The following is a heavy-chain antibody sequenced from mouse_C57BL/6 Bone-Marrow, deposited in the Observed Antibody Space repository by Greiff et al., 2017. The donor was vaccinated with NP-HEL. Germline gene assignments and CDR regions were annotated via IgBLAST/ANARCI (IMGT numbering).Heavy chain of an antibody. CDR2: IYPGSGST. CDR3: ARGGQLRLRDYYAMDY. V-gene: IGHV1-55*01. CDR1: GYTFTSYW. D-gene: IGHD3-2*02. J-gene: IGHJ4*01. Sequence: QVQLKQSGAELVKPGASVKMSCKASGYTFTSYWITWVKQRPGQGLEWIGDIYPGSGSTNYNEKFKSKATLTVDTSSSTAYMQLSSLTSEDSAVYYCARGGQLRLRDYYAMDYWGQGTSVTVSS.